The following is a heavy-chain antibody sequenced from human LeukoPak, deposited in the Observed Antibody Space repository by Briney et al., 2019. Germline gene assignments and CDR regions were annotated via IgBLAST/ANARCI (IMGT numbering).Heavy chain of an antibody. CDR3: AAGGTIWDFDY. Sequence: SVKVSCKASGSTFGTSAVQWVRQARGQGLEWIAWIVVGSGNTNYAQRFQERVTITRDMSTRTAYMELTGLRSDDTAVYYCAAGGTIWDFDYWGQGTLVTVSS. CDR2: IVVGSGNT. CDR1: GSTFGTSA. J-gene: IGHJ4*02. V-gene: IGHV1-58*01. D-gene: IGHD3-3*01.